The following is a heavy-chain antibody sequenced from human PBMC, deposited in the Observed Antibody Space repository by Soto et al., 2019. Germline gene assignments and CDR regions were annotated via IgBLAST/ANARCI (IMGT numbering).Heavy chain of an antibody. J-gene: IGHJ6*02. CDR3: ARARSGLRFAVYSYYYGMDV. CDR1: GGSFSGYY. D-gene: IGHD5-12*01. V-gene: IGHV4-34*01. CDR2: INHSGST. Sequence: SETLSLTCAVYGGSFSGYYWSWIRQPPGKGLEWIGEINHSGSTNYNPSLKSRVTISVYTSKNQFSLKLSSVTAADTAVYYCARARSGLRFAVYSYYYGMDVWGQGTTVTVSS.